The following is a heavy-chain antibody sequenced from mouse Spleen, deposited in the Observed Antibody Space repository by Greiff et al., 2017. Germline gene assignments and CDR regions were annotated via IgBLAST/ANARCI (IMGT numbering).Heavy chain of an antibody. CDR2: ISTYYGDA. Sequence: QVQLQQSGAELVRPGVSVKISCKGSGYTFTDYAMHWVKQSHAKSLEWIGVISTYYGDASYNQKFKGKATMTVDKSSSTAYMELARLTSEDSAIYYCARGRYGNYPAYWGQGTLVTVSA. V-gene: IGHV1S137*01. D-gene: IGHD2-10*02. CDR3: ARGRYGNYPAY. J-gene: IGHJ3*01. CDR1: GYTFTDYA.